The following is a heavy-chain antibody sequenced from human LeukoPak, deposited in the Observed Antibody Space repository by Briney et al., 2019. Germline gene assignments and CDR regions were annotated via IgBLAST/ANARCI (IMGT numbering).Heavy chain of an antibody. V-gene: IGHV1-2*02. Sequence: GASVKVSCKASGYTFTGYYMHWVRQAPGQGLEWMGWINPNSGGTNYAQKFQGRVTMTRDTSISTAYMELSRLESDGTAVFYCARGRWLQLWGDYWGQGTPLTVSS. CDR1: GYTFTGYY. D-gene: IGHD5-18*01. J-gene: IGHJ4*02. CDR3: ARGRWLQLWGDY. CDR2: INPNSGGT.